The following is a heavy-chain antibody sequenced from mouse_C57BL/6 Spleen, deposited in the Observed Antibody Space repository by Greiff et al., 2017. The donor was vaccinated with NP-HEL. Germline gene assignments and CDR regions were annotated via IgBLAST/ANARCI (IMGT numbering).Heavy chain of an antibody. CDR1: GYTFTNYW. D-gene: IGHD1-1*01. CDR3: ARCYYYGSSPFDY. Sequence: QVQLQQSGAELVRPGTSVKMSCKASGYTFTNYWIGWAKQRPGHGLEWIGDIYPGGGYTNYNEKFKGKATLTADKSSSTAYMQFSSLTSEDSAIYYCARCYYYGSSPFDYWGQGTTLTVSS. V-gene: IGHV1-63*01. CDR2: IYPGGGYT. J-gene: IGHJ2*01.